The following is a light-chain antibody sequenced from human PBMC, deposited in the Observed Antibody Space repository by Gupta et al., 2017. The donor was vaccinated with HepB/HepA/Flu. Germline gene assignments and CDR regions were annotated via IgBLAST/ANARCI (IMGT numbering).Light chain of an antibody. CDR1: QSVSNY. CDR2: DTS. CDR3: QHSSSWPLT. J-gene: IGKJ3*01. Sequence: EIVLTQSPATLSLSTGERATLSCRASQSVSNYLAWYHRNPGQAPRLLIYDTSNRATAIPARFSGSGSGTDFTLTISSLEPEDFAVYYCQHSSSWPLTFGPGTKVDLK. V-gene: IGKV3-11*01.